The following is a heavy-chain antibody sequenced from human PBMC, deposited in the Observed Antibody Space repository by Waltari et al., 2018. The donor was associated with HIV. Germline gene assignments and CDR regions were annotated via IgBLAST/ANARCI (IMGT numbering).Heavy chain of an antibody. CDR2: IYYSGST. CDR1: GGSLSSSSHY. Sequence: QLQLQESGPGLVKPSEPLSLTCTVSGGSLSSSSHYWGWIRQPPGKGLEWIGSIYYSGSTYYNPSLKSRVTISVDTSKNQFSLKLSSVTAADTAVYYCARQGYYYDSSGYYTGAFDIWGQGTVVTVSS. D-gene: IGHD3-22*01. V-gene: IGHV4-39*01. CDR3: ARQGYYYDSSGYYTGAFDI. J-gene: IGHJ3*02.